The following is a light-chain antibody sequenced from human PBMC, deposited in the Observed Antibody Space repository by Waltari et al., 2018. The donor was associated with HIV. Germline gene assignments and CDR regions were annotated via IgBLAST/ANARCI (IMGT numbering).Light chain of an antibody. V-gene: IGKV4-1*01. Sequence: DIVMTQSPDSLAVSLAERATINCKSSQSVLYSSNNKNYLAWYQQKPGKPPKLLIYWASTRESGVRDRFSGSGSGTDFTLTINSLQAEDVAVYYCQQYYSTPPWTFGQGAKVEIK. CDR3: QQYYSTPPWT. J-gene: IGKJ1*01. CDR1: QSVLYSSNNKNY. CDR2: WAS.